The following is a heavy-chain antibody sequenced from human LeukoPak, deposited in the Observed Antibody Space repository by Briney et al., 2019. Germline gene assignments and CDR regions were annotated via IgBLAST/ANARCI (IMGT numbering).Heavy chain of an antibody. CDR1: ELSFSSYN. CDR2: ITANNTTK. D-gene: IGHD6-13*01. J-gene: IGHJ5*02. CDR3: AAASAFSSSWGS. Sequence: GGSLRLSCTASELSFSSYNMNWVRQAPGKGPEWVAYITANNTTKYYADSVKGRFTISRDNAKKSLFLQMNSLRAEDTADYYCAAASAFSSSWGSWGQGTVVTVSS. V-gene: IGHV3-48*01.